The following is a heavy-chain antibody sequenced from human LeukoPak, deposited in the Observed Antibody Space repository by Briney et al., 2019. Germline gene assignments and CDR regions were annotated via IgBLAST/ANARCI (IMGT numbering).Heavy chain of an antibody. CDR2: IYSGGST. CDR1: GFTVSSNY. Sequence: PGGSLRLACAASGFTVSSNYMSWVRQAPGKGLEWVSVIYSGGSTYYADSVKGRFTISRDNSKNTLYLQMNSLRAEDTAVYYCAKDGVGGVTAIGGYFDYWGQGTLVTVSS. D-gene: IGHD2-21*02. CDR3: AKDGVGGVTAIGGYFDY. V-gene: IGHV3-66*01. J-gene: IGHJ4*02.